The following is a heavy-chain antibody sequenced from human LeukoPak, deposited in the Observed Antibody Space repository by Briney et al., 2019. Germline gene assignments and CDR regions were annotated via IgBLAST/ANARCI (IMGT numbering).Heavy chain of an antibody. CDR3: AREDYGDYVFDY. CDR1: GFTFSSYG. V-gene: IGHV3-33*01. J-gene: IGHJ4*02. Sequence: PRGSLRLSCAASGFTFSSYGMHWVRQAPGKGLEWVAVIWYDGSNKYYADSVKGRFTISRDNSKNTLYLQMNSLRAEDTAVYYCAREDYGDYVFDYWGQGTLVTVSS. D-gene: IGHD4-17*01. CDR2: IWYDGSNK.